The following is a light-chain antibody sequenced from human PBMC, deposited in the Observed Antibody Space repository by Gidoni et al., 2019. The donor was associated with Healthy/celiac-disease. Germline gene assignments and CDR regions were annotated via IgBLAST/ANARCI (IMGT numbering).Light chain of an antibody. CDR3: CSYAGSYTFGV. CDR1: SSDVGGYNY. CDR2: DVS. Sequence: QSALTQPRPVSGSPGQSVTIACTGTSSDVGGYNYVSWYQQHPGKAPKLMIYDVSKRPSGVPDRFSCSKSGNTASLTISGLQAEDEADYYCCSYAGSYTFGVFGGGTKLTVL. J-gene: IGLJ2*01. V-gene: IGLV2-11*01.